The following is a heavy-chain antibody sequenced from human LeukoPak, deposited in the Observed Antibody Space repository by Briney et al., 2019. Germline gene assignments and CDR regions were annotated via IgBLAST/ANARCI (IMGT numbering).Heavy chain of an antibody. CDR1: GFTFSDYN. CDR2: ISRSGSTK. V-gene: IGHV3-11*01. D-gene: IGHD2-2*02. CDR3: AKVRVLYDPIDY. J-gene: IGHJ4*02. Sequence: GGSLRLSYAASGFTFSDYNMRWIRQAPGKGLEWVSSISRSGSTKYYADSVKGRFTISRDNAKNSLFLQMNSLRAEDTAVYYCAKVRVLYDPIDYWGQGTLVTVSS.